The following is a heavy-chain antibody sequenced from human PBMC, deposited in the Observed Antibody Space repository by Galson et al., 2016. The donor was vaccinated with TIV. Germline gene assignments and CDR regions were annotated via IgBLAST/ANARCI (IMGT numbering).Heavy chain of an antibody. V-gene: IGHV3-30*03. CDR1: GFTFSAYR. D-gene: IGHD5-24*01. Sequence: SLRLSCAASGFTFSAYRMDWVRQAPGQGLEWVAVISSDGTNAHYADSMKGRFTISSDNSGNTLYLQMNNLRSEDTAVYYCATDGRDAYNPYFDSWGQGTLVTVSS. CDR2: ISSDGTNA. CDR3: ATDGRDAYNPYFDS. J-gene: IGHJ4*02.